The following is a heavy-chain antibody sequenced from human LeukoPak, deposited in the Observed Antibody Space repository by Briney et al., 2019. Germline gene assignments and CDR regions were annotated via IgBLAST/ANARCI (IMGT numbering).Heavy chain of an antibody. CDR1: GGSFSGYF. V-gene: IGHV4-38-2*01. CDR3: ARAREPLIYTYYFDY. D-gene: IGHD1-26*01. J-gene: IGHJ4*02. Sequence: SETLSLTCAVYGGSFSGYFWGWIRQPPGKGLEWIGRIYHSGSTYYDPSLKSRVTISVDTSRNQFSLKLSSVTAADTAVYYCARAREPLIYTYYFDYWGQGTLVTVSS. CDR2: IYHSGST.